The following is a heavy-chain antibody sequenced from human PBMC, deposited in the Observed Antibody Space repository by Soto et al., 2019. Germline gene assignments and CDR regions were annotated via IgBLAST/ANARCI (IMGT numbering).Heavy chain of an antibody. Sequence: EVQVVESGGGLVQPGTSLRLSCAASGFSFSSYSMNWVRQAPGKGLEWVSYISRSSKTMNYADSVKGRFTISRDNAKNSLYLQMNSLRAEDTAVYYCARDREYCSGDNCYDTGSAYWGRGTLVTVSS. D-gene: IGHD2-15*01. V-gene: IGHV3-48*01. CDR1: GFSFSSYS. CDR3: ARDREYCSGDNCYDTGSAY. CDR2: ISRSSKTM. J-gene: IGHJ4*02.